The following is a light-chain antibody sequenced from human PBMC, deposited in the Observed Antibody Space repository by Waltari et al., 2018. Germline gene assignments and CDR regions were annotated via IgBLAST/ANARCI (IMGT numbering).Light chain of an antibody. CDR2: LGS. CDR1: QSLLHSNGYNY. CDR3: MQALQTPLFT. Sequence: DIVMTQSPLSLPVTPGEPASLSCRSSQSLLHSNGYNYLDWYLQKPGQSPQLLIYLGSNRASWVPDRFSGSGSGTDFTLKISRVEAEDVGVYYYMQALQTPLFTFGPGTKVDIK. J-gene: IGKJ3*01. V-gene: IGKV2-28*01.